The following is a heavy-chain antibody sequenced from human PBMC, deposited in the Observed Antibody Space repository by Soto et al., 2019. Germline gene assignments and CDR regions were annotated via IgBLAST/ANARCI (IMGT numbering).Heavy chain of an antibody. V-gene: IGHV1-8*01. CDR1: GYTFTNYD. CDR3: VRVYGEIDY. Sequence: QVQLVQSGAEVKKPGASVKVSCKASGYTFTNYDINWVRQATGQGLEWMGWMNPKSGNTGYAQQFQGRVTMTRSTSINTAYMELSSLRSEDTAGYYCVRVYGEIDYWGQGTLVTVSS. J-gene: IGHJ4*02. D-gene: IGHD4-17*01. CDR2: MNPKSGNT.